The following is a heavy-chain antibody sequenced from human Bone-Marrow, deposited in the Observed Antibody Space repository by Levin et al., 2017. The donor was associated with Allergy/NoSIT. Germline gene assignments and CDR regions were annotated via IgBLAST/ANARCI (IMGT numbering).Heavy chain of an antibody. CDR1: GGSFSGYY. CDR3: ARNPYYDY. V-gene: IGHV4-34*01. J-gene: IGHJ4*02. Sequence: ASETLSLTCAVYGGSFSGYYWSWIRQPPGKGLEWIGEINHSGSTNYNPSLKSRVTISVDTSKNQFSLKLSSVTAADTAVYYCARNPYYDYWGQGTLVTVSS. CDR2: INHSGST.